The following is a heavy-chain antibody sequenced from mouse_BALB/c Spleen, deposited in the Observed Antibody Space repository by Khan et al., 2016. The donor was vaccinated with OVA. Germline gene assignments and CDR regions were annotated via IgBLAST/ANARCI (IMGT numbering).Heavy chain of an antibody. D-gene: IGHD2-12*01. CDR3: TRWSYWFGY. CDR1: GYTFTSYW. Sequence: LQQSGSELVRPGASVKLSCKAGGYTFTSYWMHWVKQRPGQGLEWIGDIYPGSGSTNYDEKFKSKATLTVDTSSSTAYMQLSSLTSEDSVVQYCTRWSYWFGYWGQGTLVTVSA. CDR2: IYPGSGST. J-gene: IGHJ3*01. V-gene: IGHV1S22*01.